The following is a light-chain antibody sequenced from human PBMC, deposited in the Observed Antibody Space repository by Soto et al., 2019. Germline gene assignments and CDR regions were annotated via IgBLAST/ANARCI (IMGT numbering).Light chain of an antibody. Sequence: QSVLNQPSSASGTPGQRVTISCSGSGSNIGRNAVYWYQQLPGTAPKLLIYSTTQRPSRVTDRFSGSKSGTSASLAISGLQSEDEADYYCAAWDERLNRSVFGIGTKVHV. J-gene: IGLJ1*01. CDR1: GSNIGRNA. CDR2: STT. CDR3: AAWDERLNRSV. V-gene: IGLV1-44*01.